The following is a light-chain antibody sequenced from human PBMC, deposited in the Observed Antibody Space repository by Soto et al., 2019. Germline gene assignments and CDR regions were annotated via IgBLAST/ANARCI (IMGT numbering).Light chain of an antibody. CDR3: QQYETFSPWT. CDR2: KAT. J-gene: IGKJ1*01. CDR1: QSISTW. V-gene: IGKV1-5*03. Sequence: DIQMTQSPSTLSASVGDRVTITCRASQSISTWLAWYQQKPGTAPKLLIYKATTLQSGVPSRFSGSGSGTEFTLAISSLEPDDFATYYCQQYETFSPWTFGQGTKVEVK.